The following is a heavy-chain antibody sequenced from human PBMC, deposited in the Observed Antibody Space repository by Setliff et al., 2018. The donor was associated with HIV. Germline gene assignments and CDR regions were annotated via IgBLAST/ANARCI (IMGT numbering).Heavy chain of an antibody. J-gene: IGHJ4*02. CDR3: ARERSYDSSGYLY. D-gene: IGHD3-22*01. CDR2: IYYSGST. CDR1: GGSISSYY. Sequence: SETLSLTCIVSGGSISSYYWSWIRQPPGKGLEWIGHIYYSGSTNYNPSLKSRVTISVDTSKKKFALKLSSVTAADTAVYYCARERSYDSSGYLYWGQGTLVTVSS. V-gene: IGHV4-59*01.